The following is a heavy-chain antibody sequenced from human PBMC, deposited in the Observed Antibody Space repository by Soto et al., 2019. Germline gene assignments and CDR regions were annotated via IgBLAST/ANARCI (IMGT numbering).Heavy chain of an antibody. CDR3: ATRYCTSTNCYSFDY. D-gene: IGHD2-2*01. CDR2: ISSSSSHI. J-gene: IGHJ4*02. CDR1: GFTFSSYS. Sequence: LRLSCAASGFTFSSYSMNWVRQAPGKGLEWASSISSSSSHIFYADSVKGRLTISRDNAKNSLYLQMNSLRAEDTAVYYCATRYCTSTNCYSFDYWGQGVLVTVSS. V-gene: IGHV3-21*01.